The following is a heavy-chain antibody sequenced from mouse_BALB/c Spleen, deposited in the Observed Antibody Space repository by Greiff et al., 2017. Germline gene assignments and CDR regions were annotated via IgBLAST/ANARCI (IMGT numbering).Heavy chain of an antibody. CDR1: GYTFSSYW. CDR2: ILPGSGST. V-gene: IGHV1-9*01. J-gene: IGHJ2*01. Sequence: QVQLKESGAELMKPGASVKISCKATGYTFSSYWIEWVKQRPGHGLEWIGEILPGSGSTIYNEKFKGKATFTADTSSNTAYMQLSSLTSEDSAVYYCARWAHYYGSSYVDYWGQGTTLTVSS. D-gene: IGHD1-1*01. CDR3: ARWAHYYGSSYVDY.